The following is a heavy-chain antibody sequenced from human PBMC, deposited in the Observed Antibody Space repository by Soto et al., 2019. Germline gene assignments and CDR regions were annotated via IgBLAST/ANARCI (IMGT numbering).Heavy chain of an antibody. J-gene: IGHJ4*02. CDR2: IYYSGST. D-gene: IGHD3-10*01. CDR1: GGSISSGDYY. CDR3: ARTPVNELWFGELLLKAYFDY. Sequence: KTSETLSLTCTVSGGSISSGDYYWSWIRQPPGKGLEWIGYIYYSGSTYYNPSLKSRVTISVDTSKNQFSLKLSSVTAADTAVYYCARTPVNELWFGELLLKAYFDYWGQGTLVTVSS. V-gene: IGHV4-30-4*01.